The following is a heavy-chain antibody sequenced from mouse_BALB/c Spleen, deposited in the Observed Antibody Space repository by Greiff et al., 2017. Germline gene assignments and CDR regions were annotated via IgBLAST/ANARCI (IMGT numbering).Heavy chain of an antibody. Sequence: QVQLQQSGAELVRPGTSVKISCKASGYTFTNYWLGWVKQRPGHGLAWIGDIYPGGGYTNYNEKFKGKATLTADTSSSTAYMQLSSLTSEDSAVYFCARKRLYSGSSCAMDYWGQGTSVTVSS. CDR1: GYTFTNYW. CDR3: ARKRLYSGSSCAMDY. CDR2: IYPGGGYT. D-gene: IGHD1-1*01. V-gene: IGHV1-63*02. J-gene: IGHJ4*01.